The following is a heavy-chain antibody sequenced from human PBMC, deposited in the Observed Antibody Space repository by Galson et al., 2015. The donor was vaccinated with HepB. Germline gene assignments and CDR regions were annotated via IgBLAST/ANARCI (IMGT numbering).Heavy chain of an antibody. D-gene: IGHD3-3*01. Sequence: SLRLSCAASGFTFSSYAMSWVRQAPGKGLEWVSAISGSGGSTYYADSVKGRFTISRDNSKNTLYLQMNSLRAEDTAVYYCAKLAVSAFWSGYNANAFDIWGQGTMVTVSS. CDR1: GFTFSSYA. V-gene: IGHV3-23*01. CDR2: ISGSGGST. J-gene: IGHJ3*02. CDR3: AKLAVSAFWSGYNANAFDI.